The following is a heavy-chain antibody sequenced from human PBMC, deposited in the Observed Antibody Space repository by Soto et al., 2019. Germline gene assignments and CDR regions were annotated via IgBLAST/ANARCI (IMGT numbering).Heavy chain of an antibody. CDR2: INHSGST. D-gene: IGHD3-3*01. CDR1: GGSFSGYY. Sequence: SETLSLTCAVYGGSFSGYYWSWVRQPPGKGLEWIGEINHSGSTNYNPSLKSRVTISVDTSKNQFSLKLSSVPAADTAVYYCARGNPPPYYDFWSGYLNVYYYGMDVWGQGTTVTVSS. CDR3: ARGNPPPYYDFWSGYLNVYYYGMDV. V-gene: IGHV4-34*01. J-gene: IGHJ6*02.